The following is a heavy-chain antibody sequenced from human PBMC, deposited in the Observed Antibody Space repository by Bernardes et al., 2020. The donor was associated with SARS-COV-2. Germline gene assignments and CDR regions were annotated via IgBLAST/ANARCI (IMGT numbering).Heavy chain of an antibody. Sequence: GGSLRLSCAASGFTFSSYGMSWVRQAPGKGLEWVSAISGGGGSTYYADSVKGRFTISRDNSKNTLYLQMNSLRAEDTALYYCAKDRRTVSSFDSWGQGTLVTVSS. V-gene: IGHV3-23*01. CDR1: GFTFSSYG. CDR2: ISGGGGST. CDR3: AKDRRTVSSFDS. J-gene: IGHJ4*02. D-gene: IGHD4-17*01.